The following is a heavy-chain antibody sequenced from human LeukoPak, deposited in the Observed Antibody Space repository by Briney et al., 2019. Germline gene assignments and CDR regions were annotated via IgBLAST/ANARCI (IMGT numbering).Heavy chain of an antibody. J-gene: IGHJ4*02. CDR3: AKDQKEGWDPFDY. CDR2: ISGSGGST. V-gene: IGHV3-23*01. Sequence: TGGSLRLSCAASGFTFSSYAMSWVRQAPEKGLEWVSTISGSGGSTYFANSVKGRFTISRDNSKNTLYLQMNSLRAEDTAVYYCAKDQKEGWDPFDYRGQGTLVTVSS. CDR1: GFTFSSYA. D-gene: IGHD1-26*01.